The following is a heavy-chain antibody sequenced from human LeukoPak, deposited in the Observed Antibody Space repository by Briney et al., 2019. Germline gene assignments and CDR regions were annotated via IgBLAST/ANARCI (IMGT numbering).Heavy chain of an antibody. V-gene: IGHV1-69*05. D-gene: IGHD2-15*01. CDR2: IIPIFGTA. Sequence: PVKVSCRASGGTFSSYAISWVRQAPGQGLEWMGRIIPIFGTANYAQKFQGRVTITTDESTSTAYMELSSLRSEDTAVYYCARGPLSRYCSGGSCSDTAKVLVFDYWGQGTLVTVSS. CDR1: GGTFSSYA. J-gene: IGHJ4*02. CDR3: ARGPLSRYCSGGSCSDTAKVLVFDY.